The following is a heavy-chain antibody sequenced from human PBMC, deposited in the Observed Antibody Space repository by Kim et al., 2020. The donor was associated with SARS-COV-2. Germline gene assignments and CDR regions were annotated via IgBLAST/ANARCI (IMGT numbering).Heavy chain of an antibody. J-gene: IGHJ6*02. CDR3: AREMEGSYYYYGMDV. V-gene: IGHV4-59*01. D-gene: IGHD2-8*01. Sequence: PSLKSRVTISVDTSKNQFSLKLSSVAAADTAVYYCAREMEGSYYYYGMDVWGQGTTVTVSS.